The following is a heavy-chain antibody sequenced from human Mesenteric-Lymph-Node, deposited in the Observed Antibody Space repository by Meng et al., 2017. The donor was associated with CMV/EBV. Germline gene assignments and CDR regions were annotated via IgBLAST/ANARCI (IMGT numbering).Heavy chain of an antibody. Sequence: SETLSLTCTVSGGSISSYYWSWIRQPPGKGLEWIGYIYYSGSTNHNPSLKSRVTISVDTSKNQFSLKLSSVTAADTAVYYCARFSYGDYVWFDPWGQGTLVTVSS. J-gene: IGHJ5*02. V-gene: IGHV4-59*01. CDR1: GGSISSYY. CDR3: ARFSYGDYVWFDP. D-gene: IGHD4-17*01. CDR2: IYYSGST.